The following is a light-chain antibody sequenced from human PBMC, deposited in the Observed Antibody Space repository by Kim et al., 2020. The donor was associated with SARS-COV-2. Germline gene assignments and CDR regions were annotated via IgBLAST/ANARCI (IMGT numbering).Light chain of an antibody. CDR2: AAT. CDR1: QSVSNSD. CDR3: QQYSRPPLT. J-gene: IGKJ4*01. Sequence: SPGERATLSCRARQSVSNSDLAWDQKKPGQGPRLLIFAATSRATGIPDRVSGSGSGTDFTLTIRGLEPEDFAVYYCQQYSRPPLTFGGGTKMDIK. V-gene: IGKV3-20*01.